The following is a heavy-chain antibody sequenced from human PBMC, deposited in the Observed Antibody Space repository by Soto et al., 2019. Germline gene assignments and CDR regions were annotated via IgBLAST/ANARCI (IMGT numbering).Heavy chain of an antibody. CDR3: AKDRRADWESYYYYSMDV. CDR2: IIPIYGTA. D-gene: IGHD1-26*01. CDR1: GGTFSSFT. Sequence: QVQLVQSGAEVKKPGSSVKVSCKASGGTFSSFTISWVRQAPGQGLEWMGGIIPIYGTANYAQKFQGRVTITADASTQTAYMELSSLRSEDTAVYYCAKDRRADWESYYYYSMDVWCQGTTVTVS. J-gene: IGHJ6*02. V-gene: IGHV1-69*01.